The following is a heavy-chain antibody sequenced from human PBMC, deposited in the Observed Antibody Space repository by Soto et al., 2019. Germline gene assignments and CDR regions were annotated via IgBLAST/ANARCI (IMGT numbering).Heavy chain of an antibody. CDR1: GFTFSSYA. J-gene: IGHJ3*02. CDR2: ISYDGGNK. Sequence: GGSLRLSCAASGFTFSSYAMHWVRQAPGKGLEWVAVISYDGGNKYYADSVKGRFTISRDNSKNTLYLQMNSLRAEDTAVYYCARDCSSTSCYRAFDIWGQGTMVTVSS. CDR3: ARDCSSTSCYRAFDI. V-gene: IGHV3-30-3*01. D-gene: IGHD2-2*02.